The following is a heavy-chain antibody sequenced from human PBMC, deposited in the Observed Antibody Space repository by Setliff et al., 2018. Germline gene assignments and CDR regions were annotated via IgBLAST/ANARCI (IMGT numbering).Heavy chain of an antibody. Sequence: TSETLSLTCTVSGGSVSSGSYYWSWIRQPAGKGLEWIGRIYTSGSTNYNPSLKSRVAISVDTSKNQFSLRLSSVTAADTAVYYCARANKKLDYYYYYYMDVWGKGTTVTVSS. CDR2: IYTSGST. CDR3: ARANKKLDYYYYYYMDV. D-gene: IGHD1-1*01. CDR1: GGSVSSGSYY. V-gene: IGHV4-61*10. J-gene: IGHJ6*03.